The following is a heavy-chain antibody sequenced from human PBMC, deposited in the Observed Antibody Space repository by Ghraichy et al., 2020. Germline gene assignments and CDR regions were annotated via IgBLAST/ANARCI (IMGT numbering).Heavy chain of an antibody. D-gene: IGHD4-23*01. CDR1: GGSVSTENYY. J-gene: IGHJ2*01. V-gene: IGHV4-61*01. CDR3: ARAVGGRDWYFDL. CDR2: SYYSGST. Sequence: SQTLSRTCAVSGGSVSTENYYWSWIRQPPGKRLEWIGYSYYSGSTTYNPSLRSRVTISVDTSKNQFSLKLSSVTAADTAVYYCARAVGGRDWYFDLWGRGTLVIVSS.